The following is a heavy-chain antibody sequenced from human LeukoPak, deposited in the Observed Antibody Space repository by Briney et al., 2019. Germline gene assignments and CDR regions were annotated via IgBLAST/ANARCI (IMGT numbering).Heavy chain of an antibody. V-gene: IGHV4-38-2*02. CDR3: ARGRFLEWLLS. CDR2: IYHSGST. CDR1: GYSISSGYY. J-gene: IGHJ5*02. Sequence: AETLSLTCTVSGYSISSGYYWGWIRQPPGKGLEWIGSIYHSGSTYYNPSLKSRVTISVDTSKNQFSLTLSSVTAADTAVYYCARGRFLEWLLSWGEGTLVTVSS. D-gene: IGHD3-3*01.